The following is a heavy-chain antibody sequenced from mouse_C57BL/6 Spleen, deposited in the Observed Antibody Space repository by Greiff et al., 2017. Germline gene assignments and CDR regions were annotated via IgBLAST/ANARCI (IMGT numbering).Heavy chain of an antibody. V-gene: IGHV1-82*01. Sequence: QVQLQQSGPELVKPGASVKISCKASGYAFSSSWMNWVKQRPGKGLEWIGRIYPGDGDTNYNGKFKGKATLTADKSSSTAYMQLSSLTSEDSAVYFCAREGYGSLYYFGYWGQGTTRTVAA. CDR2: IYPGDGDT. J-gene: IGHJ2*01. CDR1: GYAFSSSW. D-gene: IGHD1-1*01. CDR3: AREGYGSLYYFGY.